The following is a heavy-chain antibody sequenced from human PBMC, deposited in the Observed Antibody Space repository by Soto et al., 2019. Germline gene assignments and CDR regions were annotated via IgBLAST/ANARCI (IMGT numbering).Heavy chain of an antibody. J-gene: IGHJ6*02. CDR2: ISAYNGNT. Sequence: ASVKVSCKASGYTFTSYGISWVRQAPGQGLEWMGWISAYNGNTNYAQKLQGRVTMTTDTSTSTAYMELRSLRSDDTAVYYCASSHYYGSGSYSTYYYYYGMDVWGQGTTVTVSS. CDR3: ASSHYYGSGSYSTYYYYYGMDV. V-gene: IGHV1-18*04. CDR1: GYTFTSYG. D-gene: IGHD3-10*01.